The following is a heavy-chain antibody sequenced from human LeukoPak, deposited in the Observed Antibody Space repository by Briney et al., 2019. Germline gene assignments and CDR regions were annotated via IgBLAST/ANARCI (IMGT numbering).Heavy chain of an antibody. CDR3: ARGGSSSRKHFDC. Sequence: ASVKVSCKASGYTFTGYYMHWVQQAPGQGLEWMGWINPNSGGTNYAQKFQGWVTMTRDTSISTAYKELSRLRSDDTAVYYCARGGSSSRKHFDCWGQGTLVTVSS. J-gene: IGHJ4*02. CDR1: GYTFTGYY. D-gene: IGHD6-13*01. V-gene: IGHV1-2*04. CDR2: INPNSGGT.